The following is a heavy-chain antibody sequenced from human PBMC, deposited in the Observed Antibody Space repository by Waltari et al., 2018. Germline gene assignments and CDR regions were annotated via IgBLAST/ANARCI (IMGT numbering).Heavy chain of an antibody. Sequence: QVQLQQWGAGLLKPSETLSLTCAVYDGSLSGHYWSWIRQPPGKGLEWIGEVSHSGRTNYNLSLKSRVTVSVDTSKNQFSLKLSSVTAADTAVYYCARRTGLFDYWGQGALVTVSS. D-gene: IGHD3-22*01. J-gene: IGHJ4*02. CDR3: ARRTGLFDY. CDR1: DGSLSGHY. CDR2: VSHSGRT. V-gene: IGHV4-34*01.